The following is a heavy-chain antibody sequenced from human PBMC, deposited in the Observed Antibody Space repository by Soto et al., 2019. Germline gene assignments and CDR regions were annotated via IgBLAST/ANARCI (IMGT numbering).Heavy chain of an antibody. CDR3: ARGSNFVVVVAATNWFDP. V-gene: IGHV4-34*01. CDR1: GGSFSGYY. Sequence: QVQLQQWGAGLLKPSETLSLTCAVYGGSFSGYYWTWIRQPPGKGLEWIGEINHSGSTNYNPSLKSRVTISVDTSKNQFSVKLSSVTAADTAVYYCARGSNFVVVVAATNWFDPWGQGTLVTVSS. J-gene: IGHJ5*02. D-gene: IGHD2-15*01. CDR2: INHSGST.